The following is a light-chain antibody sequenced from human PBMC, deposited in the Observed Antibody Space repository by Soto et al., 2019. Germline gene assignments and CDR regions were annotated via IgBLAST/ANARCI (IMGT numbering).Light chain of an antibody. Sequence: ENVLTQSPATLSLSPGEGATLSCRASESVGSDLAWYQQKPGQPPRLLIYDVSGRATGVPARFSGSGSGTDFTLTISSLEPEDFAVYYCQQYGSSPLTFGGGTKVEIK. J-gene: IGKJ4*01. CDR2: DVS. CDR1: ESVGSD. CDR3: QQYGSSPLT. V-gene: IGKV3-11*01.